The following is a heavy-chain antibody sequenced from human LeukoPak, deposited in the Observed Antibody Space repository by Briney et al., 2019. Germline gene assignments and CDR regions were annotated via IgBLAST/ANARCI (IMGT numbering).Heavy chain of an antibody. CDR2: IYSSGST. Sequence: SETLSLTCTVSGGSISSYYWSWVRQPAGKGLQWIGRIYSSGSTNYNPSLKSRVTISVDTSKNQFSLKLSSVTTADTAVYYCARAAANGGRIGYWGQGTLVTVSS. CDR3: ARAAANGGRIGY. J-gene: IGHJ4*02. V-gene: IGHV4-4*07. D-gene: IGHD2-8*01. CDR1: GGSISSYY.